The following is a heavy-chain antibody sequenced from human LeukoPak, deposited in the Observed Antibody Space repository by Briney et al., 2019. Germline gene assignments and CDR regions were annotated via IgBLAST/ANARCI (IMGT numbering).Heavy chain of an antibody. J-gene: IGHJ3*02. V-gene: IGHV4-34*01. CDR1: GGSFSGYY. Sequence: PSETLSLTCAVYGGSFSGYYWSWIRQPPGKGLEWIGEINHSGSTNYNPSLKSRVTISVDTSKNQFSLKLSSVTAADTAVYYCARGLVITIFGVVLNNAFDIWGQGTMVTVSS. CDR3: ARGLVITIFGVVLNNAFDI. D-gene: IGHD3-3*01. CDR2: INHSGST.